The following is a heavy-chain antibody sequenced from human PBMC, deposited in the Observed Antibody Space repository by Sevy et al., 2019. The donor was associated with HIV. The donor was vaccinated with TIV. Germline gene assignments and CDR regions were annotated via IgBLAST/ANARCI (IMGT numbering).Heavy chain of an antibody. CDR2: IDYSGST. J-gene: IGHJ2*01. CDR1: GGSISSYY. CDR3: ARGGYYYDSSGYWDWYFDL. D-gene: IGHD3-22*01. V-gene: IGHV4-59*01. Sequence: SETLSLTCTVSGGSISSYYWSWIQQPPGKALEWIGYIDYSGSTNYNPSLKSRVTISVDTSKNQFSLKLSSVTAADTAEYYCARGGYYYDSSGYWDWYFDLWGRGTLVTVSS.